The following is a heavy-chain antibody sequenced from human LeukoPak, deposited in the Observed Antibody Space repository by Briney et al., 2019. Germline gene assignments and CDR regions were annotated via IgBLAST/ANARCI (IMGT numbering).Heavy chain of an antibody. CDR3: ARVVGRDYFDY. Sequence: ASVKVSCKASGYIFTGYYMHWVRQAPGQGLEWMGWINPNSGDTNYAQKLQGRVTMTTDTSTSTAYMELRSLRSDDTAVYYCARVVGRDYFDYWGQGTLVTVSS. CDR1: GYIFTGYY. J-gene: IGHJ4*02. CDR2: INPNSGDT. D-gene: IGHD2-2*01. V-gene: IGHV1-2*02.